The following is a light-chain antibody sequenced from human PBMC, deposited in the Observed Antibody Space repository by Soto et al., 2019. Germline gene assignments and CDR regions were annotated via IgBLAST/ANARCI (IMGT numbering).Light chain of an antibody. CDR3: SSYAGSNTPYV. J-gene: IGLJ1*01. CDR2: EVI. V-gene: IGLV2-8*02. CDR1: SSDVGGYNY. Sequence: QSVLTQPPSASRSPGQSVTISCTGTSSDVGGYNYVSWYQQHPGKAPKLLIYEVIKRPSGVPDRFSASRSGNTASLTVSGLQAEDEADYYCSSYAGSNTPYVFGTGTKVTVL.